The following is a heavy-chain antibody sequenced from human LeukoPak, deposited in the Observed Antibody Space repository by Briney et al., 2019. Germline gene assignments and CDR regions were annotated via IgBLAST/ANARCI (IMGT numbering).Heavy chain of an antibody. CDR1: GGSFSGYY. D-gene: IGHD3-10*01. CDR3: AREGGTTPLSLYGSGSYYRKRNAFDI. CDR2: INHSGST. Sequence: PSETLSLTCAVYGGSFSGYYWSWIRQPPGKGPEWIGEINHSGSTNYNPSLKSRVTTSVDTSKNQFSLKLSSVTAADTAVYYCAREGGTTPLSLYGSGSYYRKRNAFDIWGQGTMVTVSS. V-gene: IGHV4-34*01. J-gene: IGHJ3*02.